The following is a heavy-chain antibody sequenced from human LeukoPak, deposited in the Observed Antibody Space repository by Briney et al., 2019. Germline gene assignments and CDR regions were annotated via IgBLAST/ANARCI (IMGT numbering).Heavy chain of an antibody. J-gene: IGHJ4*02. Sequence: PGESLKISXKGSGYNFSTNWIGWVRQMPGKGLEWMGIIYPGDSDTRYSPSFQGQVTISADKSISTAYLQWSSLKASDSAIYYCARQYEGGPAYWGQGTLVTVSS. CDR2: IYPGDSDT. CDR1: GYNFSTNW. V-gene: IGHV5-51*01. D-gene: IGHD2-15*01. CDR3: ARQYEGGPAY.